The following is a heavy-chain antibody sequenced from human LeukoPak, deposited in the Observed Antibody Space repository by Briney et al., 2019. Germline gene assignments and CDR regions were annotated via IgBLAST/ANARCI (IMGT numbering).Heavy chain of an antibody. CDR3: ARAKDYGDYEFAY. CDR1: GFVVSTHY. D-gene: IGHD4-17*01. V-gene: IGHV3-66*01. J-gene: IGHJ4*02. Sequence: GGSLRLSCGASGFVVSTHYMTWVRQAPGKGLEWVAFIFSGGSRYYADSVKGRFSLSRDNSKNTLKLQMNSLRAEDTAVYYCARAKDYGDYEFAYWGQGTLVTVSS. CDR2: IFSGGSR.